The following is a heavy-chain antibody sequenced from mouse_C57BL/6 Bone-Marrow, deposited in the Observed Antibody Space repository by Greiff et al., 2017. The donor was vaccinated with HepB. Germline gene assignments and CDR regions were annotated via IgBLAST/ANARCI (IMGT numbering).Heavy chain of an antibody. CDR3: ARSGNYYGSSPDY. J-gene: IGHJ2*01. Sequence: QVQLQQPGAELVRPGSSVKLSCKASGYTFTSYWITWVKQRPGQGLEWIGDIYPGSGSTNYNEKFKSKATLTVDTSSSTAYMQLSSLTSEDSAVYYCARSGNYYGSSPDYWGQGTTLTVSS. CDR2: IYPGSGST. CDR1: GYTFTSYW. V-gene: IGHV1-55*01. D-gene: IGHD1-1*01.